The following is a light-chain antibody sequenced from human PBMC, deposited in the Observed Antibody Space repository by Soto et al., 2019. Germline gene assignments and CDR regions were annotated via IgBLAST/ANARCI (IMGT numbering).Light chain of an antibody. V-gene: IGKV1-39*01. J-gene: IGKJ1*01. Sequence: DIQMTQSPSSLSASVGDRVTITCRASQSISSYLNWYQQKPGKVPKLLIYDASSLQSGVPSRFSGSGSGTDFTLTISSLQPEDFATYYCQQSYSTPRTFGQGTKVEIK. CDR2: DAS. CDR1: QSISSY. CDR3: QQSYSTPRT.